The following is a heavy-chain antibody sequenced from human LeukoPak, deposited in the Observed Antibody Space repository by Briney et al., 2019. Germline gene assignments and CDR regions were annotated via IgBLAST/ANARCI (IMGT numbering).Heavy chain of an antibody. CDR2: IYYSGST. J-gene: IGHJ3*02. CDR3: ARRRAGAFDI. D-gene: IGHD6-19*01. Sequence: SETLSLTCTVSGGSISSSSYYWGWIRQPPGKGLEWIGSIYYSGSTYYNPSLKSRVTISVDTSKNQFSLKLSSVTAADTAVYYCARRRAGAFDIWGQGTMVTVSS. V-gene: IGHV4-39*01. CDR1: GGSISSSSYY.